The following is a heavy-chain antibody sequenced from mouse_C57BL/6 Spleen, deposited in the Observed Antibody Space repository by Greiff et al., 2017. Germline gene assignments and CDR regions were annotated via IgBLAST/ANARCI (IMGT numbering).Heavy chain of an antibody. CDR1: GFTFSDYG. V-gene: IGHV5-17*01. J-gene: IGHJ4*01. Sequence: EVMLVESGGGLVKPGGSLKLSCAASGFTFSDYGMHWVHQAPEKGLEWVAYISSGSSTIYYADTVKGRFTIARDNAKNTLFLQMTSMRSEDTAMDYCARRRVTTGGYAMDYWGQGTSVTVSS. CDR3: ARRRVTTGGYAMDY. D-gene: IGHD2-2*01. CDR2: ISSGSSTI.